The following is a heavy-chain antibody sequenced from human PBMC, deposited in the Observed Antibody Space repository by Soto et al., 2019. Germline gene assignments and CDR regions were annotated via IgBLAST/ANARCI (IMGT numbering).Heavy chain of an antibody. J-gene: IGHJ4*01. Sequence: GGSLRLSCAASGFTFSNYEMNWVRQAPGKGLEWVSYIRDSDSTAYYADSVRGRFTISRDDAKNSLYLQMNRLRAEDTAVYYCARNYDFDYWGQGTLVTVSS. CDR3: ARNYDFDY. D-gene: IGHD3-3*01. CDR2: IRDSDSTA. V-gene: IGHV3-48*03. CDR1: GFTFSNYE.